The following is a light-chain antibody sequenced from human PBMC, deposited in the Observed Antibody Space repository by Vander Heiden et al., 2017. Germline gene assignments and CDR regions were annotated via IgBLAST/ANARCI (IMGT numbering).Light chain of an antibody. CDR2: DFT. V-gene: IGLV2-14*03. Sequence: QSALTQPASVSGSPGQSLTFTCTGTSSDVGGYDYVSWVQHHPGKAPKRMIYDFTNRPSGVSNRFSGSKSGNTASLTISGLQAEDEGDDDCSSYTSSSTLVFGTGTRVTVL. CDR1: SSDVGGYDY. J-gene: IGLJ1*01. CDR3: SSYTSSSTLV.